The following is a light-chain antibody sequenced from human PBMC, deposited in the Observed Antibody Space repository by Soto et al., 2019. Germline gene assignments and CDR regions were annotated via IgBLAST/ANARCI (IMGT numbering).Light chain of an antibody. CDR2: NVY. CDR1: NSDVGSYNY. J-gene: IGLJ1*01. V-gene: IGLV2-14*03. Sequence: QSALTQPASVSGSPGQSITISCTGTNSDVGSYNYVSWHQQHPGKAPKLMIYNVYDRPSGISNRFSGSKSGNTASLTISGLQGEDEADYYCSSYTISRTYVFGTGTTLTVL. CDR3: SSYTISRTYV.